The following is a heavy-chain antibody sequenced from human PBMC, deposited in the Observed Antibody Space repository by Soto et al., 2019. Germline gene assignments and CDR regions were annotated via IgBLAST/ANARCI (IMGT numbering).Heavy chain of an antibody. Sequence: GGSLRLSCAASGFVFSRYAMHWVRQAPGKGLEWVAVISYDGSNKYYADSVKGRFTISRDNSKNTLYLQMNSLRAEDTAVYYCARDYVRGYNYLYYYGMDVWGQGTTVTVSS. CDR3: ARDYVRGYNYLYYYGMDV. V-gene: IGHV3-30-3*01. CDR2: ISYDGSNK. D-gene: IGHD3-16*01. CDR1: GFVFSRYA. J-gene: IGHJ6*02.